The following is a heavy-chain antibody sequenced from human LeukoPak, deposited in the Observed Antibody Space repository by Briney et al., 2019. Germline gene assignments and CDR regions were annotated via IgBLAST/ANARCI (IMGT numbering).Heavy chain of an antibody. V-gene: IGHV3-23*01. J-gene: IGHJ4*02. CDR3: AKDLIVGATRPRIWDY. CDR1: GFTFSSYA. CDR2: ISGSGGST. D-gene: IGHD1-26*01. Sequence: GGSLRLSCAASGFTFSSYAMSWVRQAPGKGLEWVSAISGSGGSTYYADSVKGRFTISRDNSKNTLYLQMNSLRAEDTAVYYCAKDLIVGATRPRIWDYWGQGTLVTVSS.